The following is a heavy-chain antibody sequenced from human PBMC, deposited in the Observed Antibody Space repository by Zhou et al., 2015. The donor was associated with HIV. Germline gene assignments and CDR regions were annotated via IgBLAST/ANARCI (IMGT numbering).Heavy chain of an antibody. CDR3: ARDKIQLRPYYYYGMDV. CDR1: GGSFSNDG. D-gene: IGHD5-18*01. CDR2: IIPIFGTA. J-gene: IGHJ6*02. Sequence: QVQLVQSGAEVKKPGSSVKVSCKASGGSFSNDGITWVRQAPGQGLEWMGGIIPIFGTANYAQKFQGRVTITADESTSTAYMELSSLRSEDTAVYYCARDKIQLRPYYYYGMDVWGQGTTVTVSS. V-gene: IGHV1-69*01.